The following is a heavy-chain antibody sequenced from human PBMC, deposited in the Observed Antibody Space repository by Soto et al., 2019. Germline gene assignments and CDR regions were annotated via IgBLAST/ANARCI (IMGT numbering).Heavy chain of an antibody. V-gene: IGHV3-30-3*01. D-gene: IGHD4-17*01. J-gene: IGHJ4*02. CDR2: ISYDGSNK. CDR1: GFTFSRYA. Sequence: QVQLVESGGGVVQPGRSLRLSCAASGFTFSRYAMHWVRQAPGKGLEWVAVISYDGSNKYYADSVKGRFTISRDNSKNTLYLQMNSLRAEDTAVYYCARGDDYGDRKADWGQGTLVTVSS. CDR3: ARGDDYGDRKAD.